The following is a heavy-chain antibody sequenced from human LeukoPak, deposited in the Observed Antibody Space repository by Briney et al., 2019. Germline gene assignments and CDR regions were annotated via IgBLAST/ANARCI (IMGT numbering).Heavy chain of an antibody. CDR1: GGSISTNSNFF. Sequence: SETLSLTCTVSGGSISTNSNFFWGWIRQPPGKGLDWIGIIYYSGTTYYNPSLKSQVTIFVDTSKNLFSLRLTSVTAADTAVYYCARHRRVTNWYVDFWGQGTLVTVSS. J-gene: IGHJ4*02. D-gene: IGHD1-1*01. V-gene: IGHV4-39*01. CDR3: ARHRRVTNWYVDF. CDR2: IYYSGTT.